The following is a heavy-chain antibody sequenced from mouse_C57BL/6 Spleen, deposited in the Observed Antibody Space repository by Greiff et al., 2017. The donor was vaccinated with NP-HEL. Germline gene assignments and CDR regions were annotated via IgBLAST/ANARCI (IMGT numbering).Heavy chain of an antibody. D-gene: IGHD1-1*01. CDR2: INPNNGGT. Sequence: EVQLQQSGPELVKPGASVKMSCKASGYTFTDYNMHWVKQSHGKSLEWIGYINPNNGGTSYNQKFKGKATLTVNKSSSTAYMELRSLTSEDSAVYYCAKSPYYYGSPYFDYWGQGTTLTVSS. CDR3: AKSPYYYGSPYFDY. J-gene: IGHJ2*01. V-gene: IGHV1-22*01. CDR1: GYTFTDYN.